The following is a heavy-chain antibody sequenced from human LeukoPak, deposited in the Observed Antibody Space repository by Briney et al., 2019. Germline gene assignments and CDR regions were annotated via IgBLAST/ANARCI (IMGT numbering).Heavy chain of an antibody. CDR2: IKQDGSEK. CDR1: GFTLSSYW. Sequence: GGSLRLSCAASGFTLSSYWMSWVRQASGKGLEWVANIKQDGSEKHYVDSVKGRFTISRDNAKNSLYLQMNSLRAEDTAVYYCSRDPGYFEYWGQGTLVTVSS. V-gene: IGHV3-7*01. J-gene: IGHJ4*02. CDR3: SRDPGYFEY.